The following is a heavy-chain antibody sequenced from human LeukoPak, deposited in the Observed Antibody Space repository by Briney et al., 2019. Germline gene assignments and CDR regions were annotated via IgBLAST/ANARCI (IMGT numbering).Heavy chain of an antibody. CDR1: GFTFSSYW. J-gene: IGHJ4*02. CDR2: INSDGSST. CDR3: AKDPGYSYGPFDY. V-gene: IGHV3-74*01. Sequence: GGSLRLSCAASGFTFSSYWMHWVRQAPGKGLVWVSRINSDGSSTSYADSVKGRFTISRDNAKNTLYLQMNSLRAEDTAVYYCAKDPGYSYGPFDYWGQGTLVTVSS. D-gene: IGHD5-18*01.